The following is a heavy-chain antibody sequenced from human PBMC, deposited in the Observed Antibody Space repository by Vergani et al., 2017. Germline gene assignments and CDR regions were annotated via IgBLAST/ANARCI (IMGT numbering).Heavy chain of an antibody. Sequence: QVHLVESGGGVVQPGRSLRLSCVVSGFTSSYYGMHWVRQAPGNGLEWVAVISYDGTQKYYADSVKGRFTISRDNSKSTLYLQMNSLRTEDTAVYYCATKSCGTPGCQIGYFREWGQGTLVTVSP. CDR3: ATKSCGTPGCQIGYFRE. D-gene: IGHD1-1*01. J-gene: IGHJ1*01. CDR2: ISYDGTQK. CDR1: GFTSSYYG. V-gene: IGHV3-30*03.